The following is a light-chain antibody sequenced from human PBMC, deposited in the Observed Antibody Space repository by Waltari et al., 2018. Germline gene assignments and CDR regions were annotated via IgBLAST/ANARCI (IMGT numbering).Light chain of an antibody. J-gene: IGKJ2*01. CDR3: QQSIQWPYT. CDR1: QSVNRN. CDR2: GVS. Sequence: DIAMTQSPATLSLSPGERATLSCRASQSVNRNLAWYQQKPGQPPRLLIYGVSSTATGISDRFTGSGSGMEFTLTISSLEPEDVGIYHCQQSIQWPYTFGQGTKVEIK. V-gene: IGKV3D-15*01.